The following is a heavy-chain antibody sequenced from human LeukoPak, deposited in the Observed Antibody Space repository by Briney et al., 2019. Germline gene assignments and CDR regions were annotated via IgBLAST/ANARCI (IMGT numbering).Heavy chain of an antibody. Sequence: SETLSLTCTVSGGSISSSSYYWGWIRQPPGKGLEWIGSIYYSGSTYYNPSLKSRVTISVDTSKNQFCLKLSSVTAADTAVYYCATTAIFGVVIGPSNWFDPWGQGTLVTVSS. D-gene: IGHD3-3*01. CDR2: IYYSGST. J-gene: IGHJ5*02. CDR3: ATTAIFGVVIGPSNWFDP. V-gene: IGHV4-39*01. CDR1: GGSISSSSYY.